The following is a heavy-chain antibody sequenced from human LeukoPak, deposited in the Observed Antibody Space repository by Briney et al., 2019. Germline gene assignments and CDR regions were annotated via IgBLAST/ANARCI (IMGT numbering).Heavy chain of an antibody. CDR3: AKDDDWGRYKH. Sequence: GGSLRLSGAASGFTFSSHGMNWVRQAPGKGREWVSGISPSGGITYYTDSVKGRFTISRDNSKNTQSLQMNSLRAEDTAAYYCAKDDDWGRYKHWGQGTLVTVSS. CDR2: ISPSGGIT. V-gene: IGHV3-23*01. CDR1: GFTFSSHG. D-gene: IGHD3-16*01. J-gene: IGHJ1*01.